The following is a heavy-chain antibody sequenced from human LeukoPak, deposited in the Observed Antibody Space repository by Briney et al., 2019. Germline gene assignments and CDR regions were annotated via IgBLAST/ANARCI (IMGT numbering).Heavy chain of an antibody. Sequence: PSETLSLTCTVSLGSISNYYWNWIRQSSGKGLEWLGDIYHSGNTRYNPSLKSRVTISVDTSKNQFSLKLSSVTAADTAVYYCARDPDHGISAAFDIWGQGTVVTVSS. CDR1: LGSISNYY. J-gene: IGHJ3*02. D-gene: IGHD3-9*01. CDR2: IYHSGNT. CDR3: ARDPDHGISAAFDI. V-gene: IGHV4-59*01.